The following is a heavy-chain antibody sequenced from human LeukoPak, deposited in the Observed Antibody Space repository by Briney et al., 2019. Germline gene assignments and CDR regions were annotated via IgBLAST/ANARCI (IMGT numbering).Heavy chain of an antibody. CDR3: ARLSQGHPLTL. CDR2: IIPIFGTA. CDR1: GGTFSIYA. J-gene: IGHJ2*01. Sequence: ASVKVSCKASGGTFSIYAISWVRQAPGQGLEWMGGIIPIFGTANYAQKFQGRVTITADKSTSTAYMELSSLRSEDTAVYYCARLSQGHPLTLWGRGTLVTVSS. V-gene: IGHV1-69*06.